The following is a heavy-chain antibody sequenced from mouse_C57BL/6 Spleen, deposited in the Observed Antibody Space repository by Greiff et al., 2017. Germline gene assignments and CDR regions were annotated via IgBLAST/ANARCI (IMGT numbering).Heavy chain of an antibody. CDR1: GYTFTDYN. V-gene: IGHV1-18*01. CDR3: ARWVNYFDY. D-gene: IGHD2-2*01. Sequence: VQLQQSGPELVKPGASVKIPCKASGYTFTDYNMDWVKQSHGKSLEWIGDITPNNGGTIYNQKFKGKATLTVDKSSSTAYMELRSLTSEDTAVYYCARWVNYFDYWGQGTTLTVSS. CDR2: ITPNNGGT. J-gene: IGHJ2*01.